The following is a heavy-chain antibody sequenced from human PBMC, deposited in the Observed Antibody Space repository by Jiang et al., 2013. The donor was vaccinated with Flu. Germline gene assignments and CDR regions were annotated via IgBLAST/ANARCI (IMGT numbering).Heavy chain of an antibody. Sequence: VQLVESGGGVVQPGRSLRLSCAASGFTFSSYAMHWVRQAPGKGLEWVAVISYDGSNKYYADSVKGRFTISRDNSKNTLYLQMNSLRAEDTAVYYCARVVSGYDYFDYWGQGTLVTVSS. V-gene: IGHV3-30*01. J-gene: IGHJ4*02. CDR1: GFTFSSYA. D-gene: IGHD5-12*01. CDR3: ARVVSGYDYFDY. CDR2: ISYDGSNK.